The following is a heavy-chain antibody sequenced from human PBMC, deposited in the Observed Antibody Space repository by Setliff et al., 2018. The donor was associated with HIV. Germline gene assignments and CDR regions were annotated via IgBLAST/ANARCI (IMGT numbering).Heavy chain of an antibody. CDR3: ARRAYCSSTTCFDN. Sequence: QPGGSLRLSCVASGFTFREKAMTWVRQPPGKGLEWVSGISGRGASTYYADAARDRFTISRDNSRDTVFLEMTSLRAEDTAVYYCARRAYCSSTTCFDNWGQGTLVTVSS. D-gene: IGHD2-2*01. V-gene: IGHV3-23*01. CDR1: GFTFREKA. J-gene: IGHJ4*02. CDR2: ISGRGAST.